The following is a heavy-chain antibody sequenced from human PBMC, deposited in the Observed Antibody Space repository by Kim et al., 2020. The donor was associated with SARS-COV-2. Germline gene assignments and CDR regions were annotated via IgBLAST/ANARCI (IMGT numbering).Heavy chain of an antibody. Sequence: YNDYAVSAKSRITINPDTSKNQFSLQLNSVTPEDTAVYYCASGLGGRFDPWGQGTLVTVSS. J-gene: IGHJ5*02. CDR2: YN. V-gene: IGHV6-1*01. CDR3: ASGLGGRFDP. D-gene: IGHD3-16*01.